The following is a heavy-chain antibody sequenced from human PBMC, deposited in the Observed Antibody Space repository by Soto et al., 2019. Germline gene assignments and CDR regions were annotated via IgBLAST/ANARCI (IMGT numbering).Heavy chain of an antibody. V-gene: IGHV1-46*01. D-gene: IGHD6-13*01. CDR1: GYTFTHYY. Sequence: QVQLVQSGAEVTKPGASVKVSCRTSGYTFTHYYIHWVRQAPGQGLEWLPIINPASGSTNDAQDFQGRVTLTMDTSTTTVYMELSGLRAEDTAIFYCARELAAGDHWGQGALVTVSS. CDR3: ARELAAGDH. CDR2: INPASGST. J-gene: IGHJ4*02.